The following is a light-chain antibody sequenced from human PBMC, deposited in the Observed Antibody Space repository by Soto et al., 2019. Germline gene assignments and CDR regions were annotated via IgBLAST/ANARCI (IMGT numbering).Light chain of an antibody. J-gene: IGKJ3*01. CDR1: QSIRND. Sequence: AIQMTQSPSSLSASVGDRVTVTCRASQSIRNDLDWYQQKPGKAPKLLIYAASNLQSGVPARFSGSGSGTDFTLTISRLQPEDFATYYCLQKYLYPFTFGPGTKVDIK. CDR3: LQKYLYPFT. CDR2: AAS. V-gene: IGKV1-6*01.